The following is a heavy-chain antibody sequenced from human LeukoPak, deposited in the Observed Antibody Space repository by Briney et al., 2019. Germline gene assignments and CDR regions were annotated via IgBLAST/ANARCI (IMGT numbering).Heavy chain of an antibody. CDR1: GGSISSYY. J-gene: IGHJ4*02. Sequence: PSETLSLTCTVFGGSISSYYWSWIRQPPGKGLEWIGYIYYSGSTNYNPSLKSRVTISVDTSKNQFSLKLSSVTAADTAVYYCARGDHQSSRSLLWGVYYFDYWGQGTLVTVSS. CDR3: ARGDHQSSRSLLWGVYYFDY. D-gene: IGHD3-10*01. V-gene: IGHV4-59*01. CDR2: IYYSGST.